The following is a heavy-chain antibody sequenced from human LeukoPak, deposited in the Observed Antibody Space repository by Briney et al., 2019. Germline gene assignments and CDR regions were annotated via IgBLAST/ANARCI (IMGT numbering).Heavy chain of an antibody. V-gene: IGHV4-59*01. D-gene: IGHD3-22*01. CDR3: AGGGDSGGYYYPMFDY. CDR1: GGSISSYY. J-gene: IGHJ4*02. CDR2: IYYSGST. Sequence: SETLSLTCTVSGGSISSYYWGWIRHPPGKGLEWIGYIYYSGSTNYNPSLKSRVTISVDTSKNQFSLKLNSVTAADTAVYYCAGGGDSGGYYYPMFDYWGQGTLVTVSS.